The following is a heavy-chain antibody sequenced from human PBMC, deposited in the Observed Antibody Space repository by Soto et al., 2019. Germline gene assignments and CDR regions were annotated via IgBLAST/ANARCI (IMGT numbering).Heavy chain of an antibody. CDR3: VRDRHGDY. J-gene: IGHJ4*02. V-gene: IGHV3-74*01. Sequence: EVQLVESGGGLVQPGGSLRLSCAGSGFTFSNYWMHWVRQAPGKGLEWVSRIDHDGPTDYADSVRGRFTISRDNAENTLYLQMNSLRPEDTAVDYWVRDRHGDYWGQGTLVTVSS. CDR1: GFTFSNYW. CDR2: IDHDGPT.